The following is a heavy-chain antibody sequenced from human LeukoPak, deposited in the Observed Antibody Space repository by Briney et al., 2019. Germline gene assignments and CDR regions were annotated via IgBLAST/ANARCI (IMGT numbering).Heavy chain of an antibody. CDR2: ISGSGGST. CDR1: GFSFNDFF. J-gene: IGHJ6*02. D-gene: IGHD5-18*01. Sequence: GGSLRLSCAVSGFSFNDFFMNWVRQAPGKGLEWVSAISGSGGSTYYADSVKGRFTISRDNSKNTLYLQMNSLRAEDTAVYYCAKDGYSYAPAYGMDVWGQGTTVTVSS. CDR3: AKDGYSYAPAYGMDV. V-gene: IGHV3-23*01.